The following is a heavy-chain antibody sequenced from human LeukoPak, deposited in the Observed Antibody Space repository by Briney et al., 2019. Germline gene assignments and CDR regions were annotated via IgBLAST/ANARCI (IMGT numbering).Heavy chain of an antibody. Sequence: GASVKVSCKASGYPFTGYYLHWVRQAPGQGLEWMGWINPNSGFTNYAQKFQGRVTMTRDTSISTAYMELSRLRSDETAVYYCARLADCSSSSCRSFDYWGQGTLVTVSS. J-gene: IGHJ4*02. D-gene: IGHD2-2*01. CDR2: INPNSGFT. CDR3: ARLADCSSSSCRSFDY. V-gene: IGHV1-2*02. CDR1: GYPFTGYY.